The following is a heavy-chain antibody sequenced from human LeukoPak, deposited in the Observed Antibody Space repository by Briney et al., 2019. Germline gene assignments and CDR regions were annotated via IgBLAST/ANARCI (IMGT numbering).Heavy chain of an antibody. D-gene: IGHD6-6*01. Sequence: WASVKVSCKASGYTFTGYYMHWVRQAPGQGLEWMGRINPNNGATNYAQKFQGRVTITADESTSTAYMELSSLRSEDTAVYYCARDLSPRRARTFDYWGQGTLVTVSS. CDR3: ARDLSPRRARTFDY. CDR1: GYTFTGYY. CDR2: INPNNGAT. J-gene: IGHJ4*02. V-gene: IGHV1-2*06.